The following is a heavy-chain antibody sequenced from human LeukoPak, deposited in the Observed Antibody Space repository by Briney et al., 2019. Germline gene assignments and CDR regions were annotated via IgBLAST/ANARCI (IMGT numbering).Heavy chain of an antibody. CDR1: GFTFNTDW. Sequence: GGSLRLSCAASGFTFNTDWMSWVRQAPGKGLEWVANIKEDGSEIYYMDSVKGRFTISRDNAKNSLYLQMNSLRAEDTAVYYCARGVYYFDYWGQGTLVTVSS. V-gene: IGHV3-7*03. CDR3: ARGVYYFDY. D-gene: IGHD2/OR15-2a*01. CDR2: IKEDGSEI. J-gene: IGHJ4*02.